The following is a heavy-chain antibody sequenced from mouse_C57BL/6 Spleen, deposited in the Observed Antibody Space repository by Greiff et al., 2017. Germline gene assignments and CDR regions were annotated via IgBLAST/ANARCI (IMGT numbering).Heavy chain of an antibody. CDR3: TRGRSSSAWFAV. V-gene: IGHV1-5*01. Sequence: VQLQQSGTVLARPGASVKMSCKTSGYTFTSYWMHWVKQRPGQGLEWIGAIYPGNSDTSYNQKFKGKATLTAVTSASTAYMELSSLTYEDSAVDYCTRGRSSSAWFAVWGKGTLVTVSA. CDR2: IYPGNSDT. CDR1: GYTFTSYW. J-gene: IGHJ3*01. D-gene: IGHD1-1*01.